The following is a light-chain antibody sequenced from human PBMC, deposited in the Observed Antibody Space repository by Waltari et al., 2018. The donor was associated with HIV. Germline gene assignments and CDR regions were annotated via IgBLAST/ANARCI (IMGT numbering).Light chain of an antibody. CDR3: QQMGT. J-gene: IGKJ1*01. Sequence: EIVLTQSPGTLSLSPGERATLSCRASQSVTSSYLAWYQQKPGQAPRLLIYSASSRATGIPDRFRGSGSGTDFTLTISRLETEDCAVYYCQQMGTFGQGTKVEIK. CDR2: SAS. CDR1: QSVTSSY. V-gene: IGKV3-20*01.